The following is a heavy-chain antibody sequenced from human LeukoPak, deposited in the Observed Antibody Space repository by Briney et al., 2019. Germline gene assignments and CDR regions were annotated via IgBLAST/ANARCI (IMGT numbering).Heavy chain of an antibody. V-gene: IGHV3-30*02. CDR3: SNPEGAAAAGYDAFDI. Sequence: GGSLRLSCAASGFTFSSYGMHWVRQAPGKGLEWVAFIRHDGSGKYYADSVKGRFTISRDNSKNTLYLQMNRLRSEDTAVYFCSNPEGAAAAGYDAFDIWGQGTMVTVSS. D-gene: IGHD6-13*01. J-gene: IGHJ3*02. CDR2: IRHDGSGK. CDR1: GFTFSSYG.